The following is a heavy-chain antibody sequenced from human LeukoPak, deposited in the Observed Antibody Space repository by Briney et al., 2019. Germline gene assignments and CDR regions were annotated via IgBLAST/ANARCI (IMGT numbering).Heavy chain of an antibody. D-gene: IGHD6-19*01. J-gene: IGHJ4*02. Sequence: PSETLSLTCTVSGGSISSYYWSWIRQPPGKGLEWIGYIYYSGSTNYNPSLKSRVTISVDTSKNQFSLKLSSVTAADTAVYYCARAHSSGRTFDYWGQGTLVTVSS. V-gene: IGHV4-59*08. CDR3: ARAHSSGRTFDY. CDR2: IYYSGST. CDR1: GGSISSYY.